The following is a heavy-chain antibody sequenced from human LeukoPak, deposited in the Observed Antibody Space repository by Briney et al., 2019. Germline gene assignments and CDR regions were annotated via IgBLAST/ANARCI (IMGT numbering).Heavy chain of an antibody. CDR1: GFTFSSYA. CDR3: AKKYSTGLDP. J-gene: IGHJ5*02. D-gene: IGHD1-26*01. Sequence: GGSLRLSCAASGFTFSSYAMSWVRQAPGKGLEWVSDISGSGGSTYYADSVEGRFTISRDNSKNTLYLQMNGLRAEDTAVYYCAKKYSTGLDPWGQGTLVTVSS. V-gene: IGHV3-23*01. CDR2: ISGSGGST.